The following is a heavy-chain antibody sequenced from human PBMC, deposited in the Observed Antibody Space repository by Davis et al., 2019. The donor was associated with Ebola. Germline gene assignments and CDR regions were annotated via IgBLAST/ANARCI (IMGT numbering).Heavy chain of an antibody. J-gene: IGHJ4*02. CDR3: ARESSSSWRYYFDY. Sequence: GGSLRLSCAASGFTVSSNYMSWVRQAPGKGLEWVSVIYSGGSTYYADSVKGRFTISRDNSKNTLYLQMNSLRAEDTAVYYCARESSSSWRYYFDYWGQGTLVTVSS. CDR2: IYSGGST. V-gene: IGHV3-66*01. D-gene: IGHD6-13*01. CDR1: GFTVSSNY.